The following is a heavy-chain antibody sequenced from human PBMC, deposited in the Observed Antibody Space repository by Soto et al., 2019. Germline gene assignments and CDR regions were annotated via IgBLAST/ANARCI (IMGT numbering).Heavy chain of an antibody. CDR1: GFTFSSYG. CDR3: AKDRSYYDFWSGPGR. J-gene: IGHJ4*02. CDR2: ISYDGSNK. V-gene: IGHV3-30*18. Sequence: PGGSLRLSCAASGFTFSSYGMHWVRQAPGKGLEWVAVISYDGSNKYYADSVKGRFTIPRDNSKNTLYLQMNSLRAEDTAVYYCAKDRSYYDFWSGPGRWGQGTLVTVSS. D-gene: IGHD3-3*01.